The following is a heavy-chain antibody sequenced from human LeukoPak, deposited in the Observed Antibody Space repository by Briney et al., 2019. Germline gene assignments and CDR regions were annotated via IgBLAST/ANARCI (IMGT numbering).Heavy chain of an antibody. J-gene: IGHJ3*02. CDR2: ISYDGSNK. Sequence: PGRSLRLSCAASGFTFSSYAMHWVRQAPGKGLAWVAVISYDGSNKYYADSVKGRFTISRDNSKNTLYLQMNSLRAEDTAVYYCASHLDIVVVPAANGPFAFDIWGQGTMVTVSS. V-gene: IGHV3-30-3*01. D-gene: IGHD2-2*01. CDR3: ASHLDIVVVPAANGPFAFDI. CDR1: GFTFSSYA.